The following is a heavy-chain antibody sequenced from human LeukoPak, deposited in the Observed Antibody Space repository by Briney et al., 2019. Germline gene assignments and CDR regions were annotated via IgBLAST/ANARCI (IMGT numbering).Heavy chain of an antibody. CDR3: ARGRSNYDILTGYFY. D-gene: IGHD3-9*01. Sequence: GGSLRLSCAASGFTFSSYAIHWVRQAPGKGLEYVSAISSDGGSAYYANSVKGRFTISRDNSKNTMYLQMGSLRPEDRAVYYCARGRSNYDILTGYFYWGQGALVTVSS. V-gene: IGHV3-64*01. CDR1: GFTFSSYA. J-gene: IGHJ4*02. CDR2: ISSDGGSA.